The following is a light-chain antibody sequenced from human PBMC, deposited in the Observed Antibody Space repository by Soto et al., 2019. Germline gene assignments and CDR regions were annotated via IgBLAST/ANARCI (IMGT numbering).Light chain of an antibody. J-gene: IGKJ2*01. V-gene: IGKV1-5*03. CDR2: KAS. CDR1: QRINYW. CDR3: QQCNNYPYT. Sequence: DIQMTQSPSTLSASVGDRVTITCRASQRINYWLAWYQQKPGKAPKLLIYKASSLESGVPSRFSGRGSGTQFTLTISSLQPDDFATYYCQQCNNYPYTFGQGTKLEI.